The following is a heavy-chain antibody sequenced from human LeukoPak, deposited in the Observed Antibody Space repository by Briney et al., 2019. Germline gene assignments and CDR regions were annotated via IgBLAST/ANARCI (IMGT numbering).Heavy chain of an antibody. CDR1: GFTFSSYA. J-gene: IGHJ4*02. CDR2: ISYDGSNK. V-gene: IGHV3-30*04. D-gene: IGHD3-22*01. CDR3: ARELPYYDSSGYSFDY. Sequence: PGGSLRLSCAASGFTFSSYAMHWVRQAPGKGLEWVAVISYDGSNKYYADSVKGRFTISRDNSKNTLYLQMNSLRAEDTAVYYCARELPYYDSSGYSFDYWGQGTLVTVSS.